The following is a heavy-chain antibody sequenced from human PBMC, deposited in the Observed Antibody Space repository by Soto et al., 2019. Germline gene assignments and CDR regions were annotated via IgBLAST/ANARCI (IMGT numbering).Heavy chain of an antibody. D-gene: IGHD6-13*01. Sequence: SETLSLTCTVSGGSTSSSNWWSWVRQPPGKGLEWIGEIYHSGSTNYNPSLQSRVTISVDKSENQFSLKMRSVTAADTAVYYCARSPSSSWYGGGAFDIWGQGTMVTVSS. CDR2: IYHSGST. CDR1: GGSTSSSNW. J-gene: IGHJ3*02. V-gene: IGHV4-4*02. CDR3: ARSPSSSWYGGGAFDI.